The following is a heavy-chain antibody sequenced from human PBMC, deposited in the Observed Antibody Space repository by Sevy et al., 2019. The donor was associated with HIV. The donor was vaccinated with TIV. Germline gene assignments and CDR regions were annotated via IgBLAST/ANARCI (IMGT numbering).Heavy chain of an antibody. CDR2: IYYSGST. Sequence: SETLSLTCTVSGGSISSSSYYWGWIRQPPGKGLEWIGSIYYSGSTYYNPSLKSQVTISVDTSKNQFSLKLSSVTAADTAVYYCARLNRGSGYFYFDYWGQGTLVTVSS. V-gene: IGHV4-39*01. D-gene: IGHD3-22*01. CDR1: GGSISSSSYY. J-gene: IGHJ4*02. CDR3: ARLNRGSGYFYFDY.